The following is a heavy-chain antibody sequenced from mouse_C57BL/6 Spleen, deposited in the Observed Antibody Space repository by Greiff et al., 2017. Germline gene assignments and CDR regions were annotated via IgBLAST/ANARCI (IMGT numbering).Heavy chain of an antibody. CDR1: GYAFSSYW. V-gene: IGHV1-80*01. CDR3: ARGKITTVVATDYFDY. D-gene: IGHD1-1*01. J-gene: IGHJ2*01. Sequence: LVESGAELVKPGASVKISCKASGYAFSSYWMNWVKQRPGKGLEWIGQIYPGDGDTNYNGKFKGKATLTADKSSSTAYMQLSSLTSEDSAVYFCARGKITTVVATDYFDYWGQGTTLTVSS. CDR2: IYPGDGDT.